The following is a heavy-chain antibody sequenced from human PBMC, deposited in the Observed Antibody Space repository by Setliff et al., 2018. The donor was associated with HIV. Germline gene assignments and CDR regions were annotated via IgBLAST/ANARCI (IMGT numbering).Heavy chain of an antibody. V-gene: IGHV4-34*01. J-gene: IGHJ2*01. CDR2: INQSGNT. CDR3: AREGGQGYSGSGSFYHRNFDL. D-gene: IGHD3-10*01. Sequence: PSETLSLTCAVYGGSLSGYYWSWGRQSQGRGREWLGEINQSGNTNFNPSLKSRLIISVDTSKRQFSLKLTSVTAADTALYYCAREGGQGYSGSGSFYHRNFDLWGRGTLVTVSS. CDR1: GGSLSGYY.